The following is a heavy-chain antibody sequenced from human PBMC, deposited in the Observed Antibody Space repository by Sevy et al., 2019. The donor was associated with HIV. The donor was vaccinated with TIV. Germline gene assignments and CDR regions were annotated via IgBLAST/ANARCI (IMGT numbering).Heavy chain of an antibody. CDR3: AKALNPALESMLEVNLRSLKGFDV. CDR1: GFTFSSYA. D-gene: IGHD3-22*01. J-gene: IGHJ3*01. CDR2: ISGSGRIT. Sequence: GGSLRLSCAASGFTFSSYAMSWVRQAPGKGLEWVSAISGSGRITYYADSVKGRFTISRDNSKNTRYLQMNSLRDDDTAVYYCAKALNPALESMLEVNLRSLKGFDVWGQGTMVTVSS. V-gene: IGHV3-23*01.